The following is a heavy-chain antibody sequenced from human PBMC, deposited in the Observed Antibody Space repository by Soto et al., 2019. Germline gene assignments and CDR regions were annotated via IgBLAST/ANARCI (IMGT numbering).Heavy chain of an antibody. J-gene: IGHJ4*02. CDR3: ARHYSGSYVDY. CDR1: GGSISGYY. CDR2: IYSNGDT. D-gene: IGHD1-26*01. Sequence: QVQLQESGPGLVKPSETLSLTCTVSGGSISGYYWSWIRQPPGKGLEWIGYIYSNGDTNYKPSLKSRVTISVATSKNQFSLKLSSVTAADTAVYYCARHYSGSYVDYWGQGTLVTVSS. V-gene: IGHV4-59*08.